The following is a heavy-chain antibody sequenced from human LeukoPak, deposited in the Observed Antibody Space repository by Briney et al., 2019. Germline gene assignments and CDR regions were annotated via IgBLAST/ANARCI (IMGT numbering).Heavy chain of an antibody. CDR2: MFHSGTT. Sequence: PSETLSLTCTVSGYSISSGYYWGWIRQPPGKGLEWIGSMFHSGTTYCNPSLKSRVTISIDTSKNQFSLKLTSVTAADTAFYYCTRGSSRYSSSWAALWGQGTLVTVSS. D-gene: IGHD6-13*01. CDR3: TRGSSRYSSSWAAL. J-gene: IGHJ4*02. V-gene: IGHV4-38-2*02. CDR1: GYSISSGYY.